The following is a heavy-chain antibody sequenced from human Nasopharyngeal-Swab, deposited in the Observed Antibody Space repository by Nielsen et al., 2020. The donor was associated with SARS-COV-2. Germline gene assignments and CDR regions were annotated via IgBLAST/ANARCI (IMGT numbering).Heavy chain of an antibody. D-gene: IGHD6-19*01. V-gene: IGHV3-53*01. CDR2: IYRGGST. J-gene: IGHJ4*02. Sequence: VRQMPGKGLEWVSVIYRGGSTYYADSVKGRFTISRDNSKKTLYLQMNSLRAEDTAVYYCARDGSYSSGYFDYWSQGTLVTVSS. CDR3: ARDGSYSSGYFDY.